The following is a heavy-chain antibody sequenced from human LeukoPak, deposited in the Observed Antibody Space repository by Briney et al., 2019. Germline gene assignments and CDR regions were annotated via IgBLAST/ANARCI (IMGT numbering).Heavy chain of an antibody. V-gene: IGHV3-48*01. D-gene: IGHD1-26*01. CDR1: GFTFSSYS. CDR2: ISSSSSTI. J-gene: IGHJ4*02. Sequence: QSGGSLRLSCAASGFTFSSYSMNWVRQAPGKGLEWVSYISSSSSTIYYADSVKGRFTISRDNAKNSLYLQMNSLRAEDTAVYYCAKEATPGTSRHFDSWGQGTQVTVSS. CDR3: AKEATPGTSRHFDS.